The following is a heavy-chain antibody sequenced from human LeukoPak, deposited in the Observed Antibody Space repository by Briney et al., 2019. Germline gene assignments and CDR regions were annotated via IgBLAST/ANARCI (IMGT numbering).Heavy chain of an antibody. Sequence: GGSLRLSCAVSGFTFTSYWMSWVRQAPGKGLEWVANINEDGSYKFHADSVKGRLTISSDNSKNSLYLQMSSLRADDTAVYYCARDATRGGDNDYWGQGTRVIVSS. J-gene: IGHJ4*02. D-gene: IGHD2-21*02. CDR1: GFTFTSYW. CDR3: ARDATRGGDNDY. V-gene: IGHV3-7*01. CDR2: INEDGSYK.